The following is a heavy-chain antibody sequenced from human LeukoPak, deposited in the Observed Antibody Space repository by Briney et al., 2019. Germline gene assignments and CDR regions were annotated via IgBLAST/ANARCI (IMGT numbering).Heavy chain of an antibody. Sequence: SETLSLTCTVSGGSISGYYWSWIRQPAGKGLEWIGRIYTGESTKYNPSLESRATLSVDTPKNQFSLRLSSVTATDTATYYCARYGDPNHYFDYWGQGILVTVSS. D-gene: IGHD2-21*02. J-gene: IGHJ4*02. CDR2: IYTGEST. CDR1: GGSISGYY. CDR3: ARYGDPNHYFDY. V-gene: IGHV4-4*07.